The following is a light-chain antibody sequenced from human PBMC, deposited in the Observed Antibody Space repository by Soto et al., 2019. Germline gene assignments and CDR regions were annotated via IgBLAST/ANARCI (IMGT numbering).Light chain of an antibody. V-gene: IGKV3-15*01. CDR2: GAS. Sequence: EIVMTQSPANLSVSPGERATLSCRASQSVSSNLAWYQQKPGQGPRLLIYGASTRATSIPARFSGSGSGTEFTLTINSLQSEDCAVYYGQQYNKWPPYTFGQGTKLEIK. J-gene: IGKJ2*01. CDR1: QSVSSN. CDR3: QQYNKWPPYT.